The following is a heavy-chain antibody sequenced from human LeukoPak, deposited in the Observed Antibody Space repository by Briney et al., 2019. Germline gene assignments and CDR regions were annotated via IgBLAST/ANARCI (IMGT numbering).Heavy chain of an antibody. J-gene: IGHJ5*02. Sequence: PSETLSLTCAVYGGSFSGYYWSWIRQPPGKGLEWIGEINHSGSTNYNPSLKSRVTISVDTSKNQFSLKLSSVTAADTAVYYCARGHYSSSWYNWFDPWGQGTLVTVSS. CDR3: ARGHYSSSWYNWFDP. V-gene: IGHV4-34*01. D-gene: IGHD6-13*01. CDR2: INHSGST. CDR1: GGSFSGYY.